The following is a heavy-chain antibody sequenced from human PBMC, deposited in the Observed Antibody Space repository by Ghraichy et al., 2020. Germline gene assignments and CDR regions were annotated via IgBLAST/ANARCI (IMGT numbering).Heavy chain of an antibody. D-gene: IGHD3-3*01. V-gene: IGHV1-8*01. CDR3: ARGQGEFWSGYYSSWWFDP. Sequence: ASVKVSCKASGYTFTSYDINWVRQATGQGLEWMGWMNPNSGNTGYAQKFQGRVTMTRNTSISTAYMELSSLRSEDTAVYYLARGQGEFWSGYYSSWWFDPWGQGTLVTVSS. CDR1: GYTFTSYD. CDR2: MNPNSGNT. J-gene: IGHJ5*02.